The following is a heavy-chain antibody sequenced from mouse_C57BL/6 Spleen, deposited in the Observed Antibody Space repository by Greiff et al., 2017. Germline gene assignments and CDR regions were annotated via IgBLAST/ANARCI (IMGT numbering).Heavy chain of an antibody. J-gene: IGHJ2*01. CDR2: INANNGGT. Sequence: EVQLQQSGPELVKPGDSVKISCKVSGYTFTDYYMNWVKQSHGKSLEWIGDINANNGGTSYNQKFKGKATLTVDKSSSRTYMELRSLTAEDSAVYYCAREGYYYGSSLFDYWGQGTTLTVSS. V-gene: IGHV1-26*01. D-gene: IGHD1-1*01. CDR3: AREGYYYGSSLFDY. CDR1: GYTFTDYY.